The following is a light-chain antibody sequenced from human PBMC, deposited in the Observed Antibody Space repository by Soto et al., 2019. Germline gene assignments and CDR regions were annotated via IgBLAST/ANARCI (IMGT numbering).Light chain of an antibody. CDR3: QLWYDRRKARGV. CDR1: RSNIGNNA. Sequence: QSVLTQPPSASGTPGQRVTISCSGSRSNIGNNAVSWYQQFPGTAPKLLIYNNNQRPSGVPDRISGSKSGTSASLAISGLQSEDEVDYYWQLWYDRRKARGVFGGGSQLTA. CDR2: NNN. J-gene: IGLJ7*02. V-gene: IGLV1-44*01.